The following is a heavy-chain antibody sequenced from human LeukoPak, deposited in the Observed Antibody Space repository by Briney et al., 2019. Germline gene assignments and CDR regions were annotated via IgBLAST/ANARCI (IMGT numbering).Heavy chain of an antibody. CDR2: ISGSGGST. J-gene: IGHJ3*02. D-gene: IGHD3-22*01. V-gene: IGHV3-23*01. CDR1: GFTFSSYA. Sequence: GGSLRLSCAASGFTFSSYAMSWVRQAPGKGLEWVSAISGSGGSTYYADSVKGRFTISRDNSKNTLYLQMNSLRAEDTAVYYCAKGGRITMIVVVIPDAFDIWGQGTMVTVSS. CDR3: AKGGRITMIVVVIPDAFDI.